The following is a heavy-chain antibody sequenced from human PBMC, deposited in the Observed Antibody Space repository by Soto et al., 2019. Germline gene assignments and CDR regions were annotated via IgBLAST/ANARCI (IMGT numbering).Heavy chain of an antibody. Sequence: QLQLQESGPGLVKPSETLALTCTASGGSISSISYYWGWIRQPPGKGLEWIGSIKYSGHTFYNPSLKSRVTMSVDTSKNQFSLRLSSVTAAETAVYYCARVDIAVVPSTTFDYWGQGTLVTVSS. V-gene: IGHV4-39*01. J-gene: IGHJ4*02. CDR1: GGSISSISYY. D-gene: IGHD2-2*01. CDR3: ARVDIAVVPSTTFDY. CDR2: IKYSGHT.